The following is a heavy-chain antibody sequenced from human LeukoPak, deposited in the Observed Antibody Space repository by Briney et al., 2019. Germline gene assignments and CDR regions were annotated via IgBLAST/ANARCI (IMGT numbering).Heavy chain of an antibody. J-gene: IGHJ4*02. CDR3: ATAEWEYFYFDS. V-gene: IGHV4-31*03. D-gene: IGHD1-26*01. CDR1: DGSVTGGGYC. CDR2: ASYSGGT. Sequence: SETLSLTCSVSDGSVTGGGYCWSWIRQHPGKGLEWIGFASYSGGTYYNPSLMSRITISVDRSQNQFSLRMRDVTAADTAVYFCATAEWEYFYFDSWGQGALVAVSS.